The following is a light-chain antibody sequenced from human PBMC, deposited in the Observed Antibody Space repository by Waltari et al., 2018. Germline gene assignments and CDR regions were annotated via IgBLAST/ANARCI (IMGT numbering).Light chain of an antibody. CDR2: DVT. CDR3: CSYAGRYTHVV. V-gene: IGLV2-11*01. J-gene: IGLJ2*01. Sequence: QSALTQPRSVSGSPGQSVTISCTGTSSDVGGYDYVSWYQHHPGKAPKFIICDVTTRPSGCPHRFSGAKSGNPASLTISGLQAEDEADYYCCSYAGRYTHVVFGGGTKLTVL. CDR1: SSDVGGYDY.